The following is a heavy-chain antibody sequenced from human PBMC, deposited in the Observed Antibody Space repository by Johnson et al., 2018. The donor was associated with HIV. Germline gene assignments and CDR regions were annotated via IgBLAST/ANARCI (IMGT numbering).Heavy chain of an antibody. Sequence: VQLVESGGGVVQPGTSLRLSCVASGFTFSSYAMHWVRQAPGKGLEYVSAISSNGGSTYYANSVKGRFTISRDNSKNTLYLQMGSLRAEDMAVDYCAREGLIVGATLGAFDIWGQGTVVTVSS. J-gene: IGHJ3*02. CDR3: AREGLIVGATLGAFDI. D-gene: IGHD1-26*01. V-gene: IGHV3-64*01. CDR1: GFTFSSYA. CDR2: ISSNGGST.